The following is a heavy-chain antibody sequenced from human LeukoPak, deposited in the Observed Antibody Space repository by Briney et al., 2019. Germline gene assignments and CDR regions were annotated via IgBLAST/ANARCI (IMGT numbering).Heavy chain of an antibody. D-gene: IGHD1-26*01. CDR3: VRDNRSYNFDY. CDR1: GFTFSRYW. V-gene: IGHV3-74*01. CDR2: IKSDGSST. Sequence: PGGSLRLSCAASGFTFSRYWMHWVRQAPGKGLVWVSCIKSDGSSTSIADSAKGRFTISRDNAKNTVYLQMNSLRAENTAVYYCVRDNRSYNFDYWGQGTLVNVSS. J-gene: IGHJ4*02.